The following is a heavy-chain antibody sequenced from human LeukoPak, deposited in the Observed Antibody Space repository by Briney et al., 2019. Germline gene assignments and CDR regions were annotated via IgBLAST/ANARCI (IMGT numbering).Heavy chain of an antibody. Sequence: GGSLRLSRAASGFTFSDQYMDWVRQAPGKGLEWVGRSRNKANGYTTEYAASVKGRFTISREDSKNSLYLQMNSLKTEDTAVYYCARVLSSNWSGTVCDYWGQGTLVTVSS. CDR2: SRNKANGYTT. CDR3: ARVLSSNWSGTVCDY. CDR1: GFTFSDQY. D-gene: IGHD6-13*01. J-gene: IGHJ4*02. V-gene: IGHV3-72*01.